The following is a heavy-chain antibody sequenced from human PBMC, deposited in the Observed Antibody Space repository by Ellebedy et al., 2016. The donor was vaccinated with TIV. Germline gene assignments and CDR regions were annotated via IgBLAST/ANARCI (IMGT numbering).Heavy chain of an antibody. Sequence: ASVKVSRKASGYTFTSYFLYWVRQAPGQGLEWMGIINPTSGNSNFAQKFQGRVTVTRDTSTSTVYMELSSLRSEDTAVYYCARGDNYFYDSSGYYYSYWGQGTLVTVSS. CDR2: INPTSGNS. V-gene: IGHV1-46*01. D-gene: IGHD3-22*01. CDR3: ARGDNYFYDSSGYYYSY. J-gene: IGHJ4*02. CDR1: GYTFTSYF.